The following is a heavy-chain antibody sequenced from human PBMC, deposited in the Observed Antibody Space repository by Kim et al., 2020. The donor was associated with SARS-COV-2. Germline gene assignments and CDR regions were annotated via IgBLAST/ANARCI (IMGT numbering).Heavy chain of an antibody. CDR2: ISDNGRQE. Sequence: GGSLRLSCAASGFPFDSYALHWVRQGPGKGLEWVSSISDNGRQEYYADSVKGRFTISRDNSRNTVFLQMNNLRSEDTAVYFCARAGSGGSPSLNLFDPCGQGTLVNGSP. CDR1: GFPFDSYA. J-gene: IGHJ5*01. D-gene: IGHD2-15*01. V-gene: IGHV3-30*04. CDR3: ARAGSGGSPSLNLFDP.